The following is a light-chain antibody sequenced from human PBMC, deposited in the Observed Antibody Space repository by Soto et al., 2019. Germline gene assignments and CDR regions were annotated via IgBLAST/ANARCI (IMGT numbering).Light chain of an antibody. CDR1: QDISNW. J-gene: IGKJ3*01. Sequence: DIQMTQSPSSVSASVGDTVTITCRASQDISNWLAWYQQKSGKAPKLLIHTASSLESGAPSRFSGSGSGTDFTLTISSLQPEDFGTYYCQQAKSFPFTFGPGTKV. V-gene: IGKV1-12*01. CDR3: QQAKSFPFT. CDR2: TAS.